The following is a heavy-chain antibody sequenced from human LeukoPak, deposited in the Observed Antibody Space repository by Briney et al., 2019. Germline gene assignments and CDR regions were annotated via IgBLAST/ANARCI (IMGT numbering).Heavy chain of an antibody. CDR1: GGSISSYY. Sequence: PSETLSLTCTVSGGSISSYYWSWIRQPPGKGLEWIGYIYTSGSTNYNPSLKSRVTISVDTSKNQFSLKLSSVTAADTAVYYCARGPYSSGYYRYWGQGTLVTVSS. CDR3: ARGPYSSGYYRY. V-gene: IGHV4-4*09. D-gene: IGHD3-22*01. J-gene: IGHJ4*02. CDR2: IYTSGST.